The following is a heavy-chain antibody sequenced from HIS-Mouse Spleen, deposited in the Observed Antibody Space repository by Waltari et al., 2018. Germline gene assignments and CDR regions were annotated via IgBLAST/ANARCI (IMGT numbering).Heavy chain of an antibody. Sequence: EVQVVESGGGLVQPGGSLRLSCVASGFTFSNYWMSWVRQAPGKGLEWVANIKPDGSEKNHVDSVKGRFTISRDNAKNSLYLQMNSLRAEDTAVYYSVQGGFYYADWGQGTLVTVSS. J-gene: IGHJ4*02. CDR3: VQGGFYYAD. V-gene: IGHV3-7*01. CDR2: IKPDGSEK. CDR1: GFTFSNYW. D-gene: IGHD3-10*01.